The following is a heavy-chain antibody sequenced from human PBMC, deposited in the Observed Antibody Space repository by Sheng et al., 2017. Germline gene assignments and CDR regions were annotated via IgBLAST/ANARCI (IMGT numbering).Heavy chain of an antibody. J-gene: IGHJ5*02. D-gene: IGHD2-2*01. V-gene: IGHV3-23*01. CDR3: AKDRIKGYCSSTSCSRGFDP. CDR2: ISGSGGST. CDR1: GFTFSSYA. Sequence: EVQLLESGGGLVQPGGSLRLSCAASGFTFSSYAMSWVRQAPGKGLEWVSAISGSGGSTYYADSVKGRFTISRDNSKNTLYLQMNSLRAEDTAVYYCAKDRIKGYCSSTSCSRGFDPWGQGTLVTVSS.